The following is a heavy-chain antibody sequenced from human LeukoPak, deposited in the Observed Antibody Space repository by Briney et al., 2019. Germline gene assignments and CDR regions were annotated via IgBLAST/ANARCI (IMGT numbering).Heavy chain of an antibody. CDR1: GFTVSSNY. V-gene: IGHV3-30-3*01. Sequence: GGSLRLSCAASGFTVSSNYMSWVRQAPGKGLEWVAVISYDGSNKYYADSVKGRFTISRDNSKNTLYLQMNSLRAEDTAVYYCAREYLGQGDGYNGDNPAIFGYWGQGTLVTVSS. J-gene: IGHJ4*02. D-gene: IGHD5-24*01. CDR3: AREYLGQGDGYNGDNPAIFGY. CDR2: ISYDGSNK.